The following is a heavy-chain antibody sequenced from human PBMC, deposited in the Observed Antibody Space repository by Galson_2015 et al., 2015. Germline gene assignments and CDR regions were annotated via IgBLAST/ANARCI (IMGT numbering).Heavy chain of an antibody. V-gene: IGHV3-23*01. J-gene: IGHJ4*02. Sequence: SLRLSCAASGFTFRNYAVTWVRQTSGKGLEWVSTISDGTYYADSVKGRFTISRDDSKNTLYLQMNSLRAEVTAVYYCARDPTAHQWLPYYFDYWGQGTLVTVSS. D-gene: IGHD5-12*01. CDR1: GFTFRNYA. CDR3: ARDPTAHQWLPYYFDY. CDR2: ISDGT.